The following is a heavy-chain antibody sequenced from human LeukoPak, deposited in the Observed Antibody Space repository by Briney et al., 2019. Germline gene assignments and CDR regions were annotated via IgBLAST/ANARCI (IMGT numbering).Heavy chain of an antibody. J-gene: IGHJ4*02. V-gene: IGHV4-59*01. Sequence: SETLSLTCTVSGDSMNTCYWNWIRQPPGKGLEWIGYIYNRESTNYNPSLKSRVTISIDTSKNQFSLKLISVTPADTAVYYCARRSWYFDYWGQGTLVTVSS. CDR3: ARRSWYFDY. CDR1: GDSMNTCY. D-gene: IGHD2-15*01. CDR2: IYNREST.